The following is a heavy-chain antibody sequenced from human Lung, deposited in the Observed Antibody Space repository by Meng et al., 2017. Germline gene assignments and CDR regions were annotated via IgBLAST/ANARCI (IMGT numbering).Heavy chain of an antibody. Sequence: PLRQSGPGIVKPSGTICLTCAVSGGCLSSDNVLSWVSQLTGKGLEWIGEIYHSGSTNYNPSLKSRITILVDKPKNQFSLTLSSVTAADTAVYDCTKNDFYCLGYWGQGTLVTVSS. V-gene: IGHV4-4*02. CDR3: TKNDFYCLGY. J-gene: IGHJ4*02. CDR1: GGCLSSDNV. CDR2: IYHSGST. D-gene: IGHD2-21*01.